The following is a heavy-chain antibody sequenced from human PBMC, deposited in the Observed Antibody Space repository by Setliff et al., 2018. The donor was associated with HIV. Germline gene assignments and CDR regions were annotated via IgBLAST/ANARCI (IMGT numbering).Heavy chain of an antibody. J-gene: IGHJ4*02. Sequence: SETLSLTCTVSGGPINSGSYYWSWIRQPAGKGLEWIGRIYSSGTTNYNPSLKRRVTISLDTSKNQFSLKLSSVTAADTAVYYCARSALAGDPFDYWGQGTVVTVSS. CDR2: IYSSGTT. CDR3: ARSALAGDPFDY. D-gene: IGHD6-19*01. V-gene: IGHV4-61*02. CDR1: GGPINSGSYY.